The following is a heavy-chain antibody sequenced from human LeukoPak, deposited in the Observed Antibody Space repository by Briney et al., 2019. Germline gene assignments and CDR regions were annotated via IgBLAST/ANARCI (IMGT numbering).Heavy chain of an antibody. CDR1: GFTFSSYS. D-gene: IGHD5-18*01. V-gene: IGHV3-53*01. CDR3: ARDRRSGYSYEGY. CDR2: IYSGGST. J-gene: IGHJ4*02. Sequence: GGSLRLSCAASGFTFSSYSMNWVRQAPGKGLEWVSVIYSGGSTYYADSVKGRFTISRDNSKNTLYLQMNSLRAEDTAVYYCARDRRSGYSYEGYWGQGTLVTVSS.